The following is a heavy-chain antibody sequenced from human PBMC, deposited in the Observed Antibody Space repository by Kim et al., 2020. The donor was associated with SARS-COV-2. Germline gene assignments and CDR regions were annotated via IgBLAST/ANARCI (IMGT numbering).Heavy chain of an antibody. Sequence: SVKVSCKASGGTFSSYAISWVRQAPGQGLEWMGRIIPILGIANYAQKFQGRVTITADKSTSTAYMELSSLRSEDTAVYYCARGVNGGYYYYYMDVWGKGTTVTVSS. V-gene: IGHV1-69*04. CDR2: IIPILGIA. CDR1: GGTFSSYA. D-gene: IGHD2-8*01. CDR3: ARGVNGGYYYYYMDV. J-gene: IGHJ6*03.